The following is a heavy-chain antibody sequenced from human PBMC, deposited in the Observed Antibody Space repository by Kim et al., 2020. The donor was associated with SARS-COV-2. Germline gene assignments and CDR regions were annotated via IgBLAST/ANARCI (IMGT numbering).Heavy chain of an antibody. CDR1: GFTFSNYD. CDR3: ARDFTPIGISYFDL. V-gene: IGHV3-13*01. J-gene: IGHJ2*01. D-gene: IGHD1-20*01. Sequence: GGSLRLSCAASGFTFSNYDMHWVRQVTGKGPEWVSGIGVGGDAYYTDSVKGRFTISRENAKNSLYLQMNSLRAGDTAIYYCARDFTPIGISYFDLWGRGTLVTVSS. CDR2: IGVGGDA.